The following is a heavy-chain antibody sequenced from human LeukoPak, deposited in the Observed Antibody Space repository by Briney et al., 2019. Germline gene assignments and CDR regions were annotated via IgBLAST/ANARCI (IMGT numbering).Heavy chain of an antibody. CDR1: GFTFCLYV. CDR3: AHPSTPDYGGLDY. Sequence: QPGGSLRLSCAASGFTFCLYVMTWVRQAPGKGLEWVSAITGSGGSIYYADSVRGRFTISRDNSKNTLYLQMSSLRAEDTAIYYCAHPSTPDYGGLDYWGQGTLVTVSS. D-gene: IGHD4-17*01. J-gene: IGHJ4*02. CDR2: ITGSGGSI. V-gene: IGHV3-23*01.